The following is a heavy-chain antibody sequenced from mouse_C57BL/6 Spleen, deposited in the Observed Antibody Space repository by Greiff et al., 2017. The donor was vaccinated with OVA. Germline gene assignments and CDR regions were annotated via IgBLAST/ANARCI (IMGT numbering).Heavy chain of an antibody. J-gene: IGHJ3*01. V-gene: IGHV3-6*01. CDR3: AKGGYDYDEGFAY. D-gene: IGHD2-4*01. CDR2: ISYDGSN. CDR1: GYSITSGYY. Sequence: EVKLQESGPGLVKPSQSLSLTCSVTGYSITSGYYWNWIRQFPGNKLEWMGYISYDGSNNYNPSLKKRISITRDTSKNQFFLKLNSVTTEDTATYYCAKGGYDYDEGFAYWGQGTLVTVSA.